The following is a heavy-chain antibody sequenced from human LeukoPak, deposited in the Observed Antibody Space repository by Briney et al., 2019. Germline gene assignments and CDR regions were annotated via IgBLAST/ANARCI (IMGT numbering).Heavy chain of an antibody. V-gene: IGHV4-4*07. Sequence: SETLSLPFTVPGGSISSYYWSWIRQPAGKGLEWIGRIYTSGSTNYNPSLQSRVTILVGTFKNQFSLKLSSVTAADTAVYYCAAYSGSYYPPYWGQGTLVTVSS. CDR1: GGSISSYY. CDR3: AAYSGSYYPPY. J-gene: IGHJ4*02. D-gene: IGHD1-26*01. CDR2: IYTSGST.